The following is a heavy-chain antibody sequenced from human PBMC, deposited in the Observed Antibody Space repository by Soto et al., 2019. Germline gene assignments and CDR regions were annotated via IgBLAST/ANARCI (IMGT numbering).Heavy chain of an antibody. J-gene: IGHJ6*02. D-gene: IGHD4-4*01. CDR2: IDPSDSRT. Sequence: GESLKISCKGSGYSLSIYWINWVRQMPRKGLEWMGKIDPSDSRTTYSPSFQGHVTISVDKSISTTYLQWSSLKASDTAIYYCARVGHDYSNSGMDVWGQGTTVTVSS. V-gene: IGHV5-10-1*01. CDR3: ARVGHDYSNSGMDV. CDR1: GYSLSIYW.